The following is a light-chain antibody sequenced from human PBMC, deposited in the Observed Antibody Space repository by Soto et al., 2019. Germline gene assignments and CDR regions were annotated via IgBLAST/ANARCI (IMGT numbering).Light chain of an antibody. Sequence: QPVLTQPPSASGTPGQRVTISCSGSSSNIGSNTVNWYQQRPGTAPKLLIYSNNQRPSGVPDRFSGSKSGTSASLAISGLPSEDEADYYCAAWDDSLNGPVVFGGGTKVTV. CDR3: AAWDDSLNGPVV. J-gene: IGLJ2*01. V-gene: IGLV1-44*01. CDR2: SNN. CDR1: SSNIGSNT.